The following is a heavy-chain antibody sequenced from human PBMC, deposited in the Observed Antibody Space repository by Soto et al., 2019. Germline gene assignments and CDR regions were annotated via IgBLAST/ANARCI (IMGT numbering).Heavy chain of an antibody. CDR1: GYTFTSYA. V-gene: IGHV1-3*01. Sequence: ASVKVSCKASGYTFTSYAMHWVRQAPGQRLEWMGWINAGNGNTKYSQKNQGRVTITRNTSTSTAYMELSSLRSDDTAVYYCAREGVVAVAGTNYGMDVWGQGTTVTVSS. J-gene: IGHJ6*02. D-gene: IGHD6-19*01. CDR3: AREGVVAVAGTNYGMDV. CDR2: INAGNGNT.